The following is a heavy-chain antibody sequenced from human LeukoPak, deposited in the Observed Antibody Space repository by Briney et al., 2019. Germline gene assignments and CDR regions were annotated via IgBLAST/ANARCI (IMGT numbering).Heavy chain of an antibody. J-gene: IGHJ4*02. CDR3: AKRGVVIRVILVGFHKEAYYFDS. CDR2: ISGSGGST. V-gene: IGHV3-23*01. D-gene: IGHD3-22*01. CDR1: GITLSNYG. Sequence: GGSLRLSCAVSGITLSNYGMSWVRQAPGKGLEWVAGISGSGGSTNYADSVKGRFTISRDNPKNTLYLQMNSLTVEDTTVYFCAKRGVVIRVILVGFHKEAYYFDSWGQGALVTVSS.